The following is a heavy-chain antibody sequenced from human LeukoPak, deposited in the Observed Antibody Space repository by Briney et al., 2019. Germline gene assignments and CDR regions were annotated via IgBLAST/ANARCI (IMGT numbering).Heavy chain of an antibody. Sequence: GGSLRLSCAASGFTFSSYAMHWVRQAPGKGLEWVAVISYDGSNKYYADSVKGRFTISRDNSKNTLYLQMNSLRAEDTAVYYCARDTYGYYLMDGWGQGTTVTVSS. CDR3: ARDTYGYYLMDG. J-gene: IGHJ6*02. D-gene: IGHD4-17*01. V-gene: IGHV3-30*04. CDR1: GFTFSSYA. CDR2: ISYDGSNK.